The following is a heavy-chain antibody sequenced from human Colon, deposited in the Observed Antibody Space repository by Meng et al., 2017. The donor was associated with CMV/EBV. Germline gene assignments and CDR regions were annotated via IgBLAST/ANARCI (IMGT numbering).Heavy chain of an antibody. V-gene: IGHV5-51*01. Sequence: GGSLRLSCKGSGYSFSTYWIGWVRQKPGKGLEWMGIIFSADSDTRYSPSFEGQVTISVDRAATAYLQWNSLKTSDSGTYFCARLAGDYVRGQATGWGWKYNGMDVWGQGTSVTSP. J-gene: IGHJ6*02. D-gene: IGHD4-17*01. CDR1: GYSFSTYW. CDR3: ARLAGDYVRGQATGWGWKYNGMDV. CDR2: IFSADSDT.